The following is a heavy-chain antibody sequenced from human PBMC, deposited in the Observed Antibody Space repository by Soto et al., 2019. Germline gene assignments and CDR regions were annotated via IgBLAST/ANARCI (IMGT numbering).Heavy chain of an antibody. CDR2: IYYSGKT. CDR1: GGPVSSGSYY. Sequence: QVHLQESGPGLVKPSETLSLTCTVAGGPVSSGSYYWSWIRQAPGKGLEWIGYIYYSGKTNYNASLKSRVAIAVDTSKNQFSLRLSSVTAADTAVYYCARVADGLGEDYYYAMDVWGQGTTVTVSS. D-gene: IGHD2-21*01. V-gene: IGHV4-61*01. J-gene: IGHJ6*02. CDR3: ARVADGLGEDYYYAMDV.